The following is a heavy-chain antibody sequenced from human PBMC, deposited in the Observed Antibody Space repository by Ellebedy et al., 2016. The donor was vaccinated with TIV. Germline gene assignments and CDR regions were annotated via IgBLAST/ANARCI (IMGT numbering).Heavy chain of an antibody. CDR1: GGSISSRSYY. D-gene: IGHD1-7*01. V-gene: IGHV4-39*01. Sequence: SETLSLTXTVSGGSISSRSYYWGWIRQPPGKGLEWIGSIDYSGSTYYNPSLKSRVTISIDTAKNQFSLKLSSVTVADTAVYYCARPKRELARDYYYYYYIDVWGRGTTVTVSS. J-gene: IGHJ6*03. CDR3: ARPKRELARDYYYYYYIDV. CDR2: IDYSGST.